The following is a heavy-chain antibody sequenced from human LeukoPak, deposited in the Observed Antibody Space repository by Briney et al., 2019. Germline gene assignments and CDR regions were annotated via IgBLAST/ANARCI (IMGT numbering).Heavy chain of an antibody. D-gene: IGHD5-18*01. J-gene: IGHJ6*02. Sequence: GASVKVSCKASGGTFSSYAISWVRQAPGQGLEWMGGIIPIFGTANYAQKFQGRVTITADESTSTAYMELSSLRSEDTAVYYCARAVTGFLYYYYGMDVWGQGTTVTVSS. CDR1: GGTFSSYA. CDR3: ARAVTGFLYYYYGMDV. CDR2: IIPIFGTA. V-gene: IGHV1-69*13.